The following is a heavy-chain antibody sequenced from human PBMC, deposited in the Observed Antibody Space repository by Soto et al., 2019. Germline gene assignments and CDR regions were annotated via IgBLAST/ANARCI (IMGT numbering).Heavy chain of an antibody. CDR3: ARRSQGGGDRRFDP. CDR1: GGSISGSSYY. CDR2: AYVGESS. Sequence: QLQLQESAPGLVKPSETLSLTCTVSGGSISGSSYYWGWVRQSPGKGLEWSGSAYVGESSQYNPSLQSRVTFPVDTPKTQSSLNLSSVTAADPAVYYGARRSQGGGDRRFDPWGQGTRVTVSP. J-gene: IGHJ5*02. D-gene: IGHD2-21*02. V-gene: IGHV4-39*01.